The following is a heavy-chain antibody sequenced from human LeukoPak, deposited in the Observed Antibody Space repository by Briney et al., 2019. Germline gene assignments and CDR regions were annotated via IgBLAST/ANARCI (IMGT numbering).Heavy chain of an antibody. CDR2: IKSKTDGGTT. CDR3: TTAYSRPIIAVPPYYFDY. Sequence: GGSLRLSCAASGFTFSNAWMSWVRQAPGKGLEWVGRIKSKTDGGTTDYAAPVKGRFTISRDDSKNTLYVQMNNLKTEDTAVYYCTTAYSRPIIAVPPYYFDYWGQGTLVTVSS. D-gene: IGHD6-19*01. J-gene: IGHJ4*02. CDR1: GFTFSNAW. V-gene: IGHV3-15*01.